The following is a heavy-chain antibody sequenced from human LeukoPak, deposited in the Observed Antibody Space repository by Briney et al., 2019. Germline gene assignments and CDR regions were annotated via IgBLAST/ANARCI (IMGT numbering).Heavy chain of an antibody. CDR1: GFTFCTYG. CDR3: AREYDLVTGLDY. CDR2: ISYEGSIK. V-gene: IGHV3-30*03. D-gene: IGHD3-9*01. Sequence: GGSLRLSCSASGFTFCTYGMHWVRPAPGKGLEWVTFISYEGSIKRYADSVKGRFTISRDNSKNTLYLQMSSLRVDDTALYYCAREYDLVTGLDYWGQGTLVTVSS. J-gene: IGHJ4*02.